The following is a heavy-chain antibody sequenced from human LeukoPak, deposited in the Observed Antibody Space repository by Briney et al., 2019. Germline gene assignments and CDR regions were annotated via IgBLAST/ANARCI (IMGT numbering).Heavy chain of an antibody. CDR2: IYHSGST. CDR1: GYSISSGYY. CDR3: ASGYDLSYFDY. V-gene: IGHV4-38-2*01. J-gene: IGHJ4*02. D-gene: IGHD5-12*01. Sequence: SETLSLTCAVSGYSISSGYYWGWIRQPPGKGLEWIGSIYHSGSTYYNPPLKSRVTISVDTSKNQFSLKLSSVTAADTAVYYCASGYDLSYFDYWGQGTLVTVSS.